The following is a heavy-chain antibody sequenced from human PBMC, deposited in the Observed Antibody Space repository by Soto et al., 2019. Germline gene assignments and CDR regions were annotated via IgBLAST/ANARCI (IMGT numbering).Heavy chain of an antibody. CDR2: IHPNTGGK. CDR3: ASDFRTRGWFRQAGNFAMDV. CDR1: GYPYTNSY. D-gene: IGHD6-19*01. J-gene: IGHJ6*02. V-gene: IGHV1-2*02. Sequence: QVQLVQSGAEVRKPGASVKVSCKASGYPYTNSYMHWVRQAPGQGLEWMGWIHPNTGGKNYAQKFQGRVTMTRDTSVSTVYMALNRLTSDDTAIYFCASDFRTRGWFRQAGNFAMDVWGQGTTVTVS.